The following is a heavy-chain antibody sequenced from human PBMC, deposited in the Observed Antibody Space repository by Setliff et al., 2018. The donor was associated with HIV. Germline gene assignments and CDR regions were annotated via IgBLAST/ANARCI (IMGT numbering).Heavy chain of an antibody. J-gene: IGHJ6*02. V-gene: IGHV1-18*01. CDR1: GYTFTSYG. CDR2: ISVYNGNT. Sequence: GASVKVSCKASGYTFTSYGISWVRQAPGQGLEWMGWISVYNGNTNYAQKLQDRVTMTTDTSAATAHLELRSLRSDDTAVYYCARARRKYHYYGMDVWGQGTTVTVS. CDR3: ARARRKYHYYGMDV.